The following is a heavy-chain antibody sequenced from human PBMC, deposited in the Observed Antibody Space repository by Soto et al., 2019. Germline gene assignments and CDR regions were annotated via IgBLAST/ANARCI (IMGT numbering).Heavy chain of an antibody. D-gene: IGHD2-21*02. CDR2: IKEDGSEK. J-gene: IGHJ4*02. Sequence: VQLVQSGGGLVQPGGSLKLSCAASGFSLSYYWMSWVRQAPGKGLEWVANIKEDGSEKYYVDSVKGRFTISRDNAKNSVHLQMNSLRVEDTAVYYCARDCSGGDCYYWGQGTLVTVSS. V-gene: IGHV3-7*01. CDR1: GFSLSYYW. CDR3: ARDCSGGDCYY.